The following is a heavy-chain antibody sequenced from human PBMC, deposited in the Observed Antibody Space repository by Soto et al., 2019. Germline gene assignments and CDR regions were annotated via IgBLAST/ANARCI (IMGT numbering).Heavy chain of an antibody. CDR3: ARDAYGDSFDY. J-gene: IGHJ4*02. D-gene: IGHD4-17*01. Sequence: SETLSLTSTVSGRSISSSSYYWGWIRQPPGKGLEWIGSIYYSGSTYYNPSLKSRVTISVDTSKNQFSLRLSSVTAADTAVYYCARDAYGDSFDYWGQGTLVTVSS. V-gene: IGHV4-39*02. CDR2: IYYSGST. CDR1: GRSISSSSYY.